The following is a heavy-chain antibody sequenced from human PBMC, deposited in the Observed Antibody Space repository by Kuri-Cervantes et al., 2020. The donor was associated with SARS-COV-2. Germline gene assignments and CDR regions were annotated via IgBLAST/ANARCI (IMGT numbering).Heavy chain of an antibody. CDR3: ARVSYDILTGYYLSPTFDY. Sequence: SETLSLTCTVSGGSISSHYWSWIRQPLGKGLEWIGYIYYSGSTNYNPSLKSRVTISVDTSKNQFSLKLSSVTAADTAVCYCARVSYDILTGYYLSPTFDYWGQGTLVTVSS. CDR1: GGSISSHY. D-gene: IGHD3-9*01. J-gene: IGHJ4*02. CDR2: IYYSGST. V-gene: IGHV4-59*11.